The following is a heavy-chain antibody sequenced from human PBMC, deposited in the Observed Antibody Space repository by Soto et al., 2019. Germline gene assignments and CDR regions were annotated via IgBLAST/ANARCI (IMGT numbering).Heavy chain of an antibody. D-gene: IGHD6-19*01. CDR2: ISGSGGST. V-gene: IGHV3-23*01. CDR3: STSSSGWYTVVYVDS. J-gene: IGHJ4*02. CDR1: GFTFSSYA. Sequence: EVQLLESGGGLVQPGGSLRLSCAASGFTFSSYAMSWVRQAPGKGLEWVSAISGSGGSTYYADSVKGRFTISRDNSKNTLYLQMSSMRAEDTAVYYCSTSSSGWYTVVYVDSWGQGTLVTVSS.